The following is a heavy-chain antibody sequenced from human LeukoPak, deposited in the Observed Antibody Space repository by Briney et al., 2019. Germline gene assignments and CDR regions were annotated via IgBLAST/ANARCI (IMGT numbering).Heavy chain of an antibody. J-gene: IGHJ4*02. V-gene: IGHV3-23*01. CDR2: IYDTGSHT. CDR1: GFTFSDYV. CDR3: AKSGLSISAARQLDY. Sequence: GGSLRLSCAASGFTFSDYVMTWVRQAPGKGLDWVSAIYDTGSHTDYADSVKGRFTISRDNSKNTLYLQMNSLRAEDTAIYYCAKSGLSISAARQLDYWGQGTLVTVSS. D-gene: IGHD6-13*01.